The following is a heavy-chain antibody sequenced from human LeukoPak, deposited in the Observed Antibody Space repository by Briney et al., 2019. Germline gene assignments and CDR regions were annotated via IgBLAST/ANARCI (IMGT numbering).Heavy chain of an antibody. CDR3: ATYDFWSGFFHY. CDR1: GGSISSGSYY. J-gene: IGHJ4*02. CDR2: IYTSGST. Sequence: PSQTPSLTCTVSGGSISSGSYYWNWIRQPAGKGLEWIGRIYTSGSTNYNPSLKSRVTISVDTSKNQFSLKLSSVTAADTALYYCATYDFWSGFFHYWGQGTLVTVSS. V-gene: IGHV4-61*02. D-gene: IGHD3-3*01.